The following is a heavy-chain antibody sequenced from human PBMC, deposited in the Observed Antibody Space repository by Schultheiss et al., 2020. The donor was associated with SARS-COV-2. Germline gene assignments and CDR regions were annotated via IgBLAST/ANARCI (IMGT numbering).Heavy chain of an antibody. Sequence: SETLSLTCTVSGGSISSGGYYWSWIRQHPGKGLEWIGCISYSGRTYYSPSLKSRVTISVDTSKNQFSLKLSSVTAADMAVYFCARVNGDYLDYWGQGALVTVSS. V-gene: IGHV4-31*03. CDR3: ARVNGDYLDY. D-gene: IGHD4-17*01. J-gene: IGHJ4*02. CDR1: GGSISSGGYY. CDR2: ISYSGRT.